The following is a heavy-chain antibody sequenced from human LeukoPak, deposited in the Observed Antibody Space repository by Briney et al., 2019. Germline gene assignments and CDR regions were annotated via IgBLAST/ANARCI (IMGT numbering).Heavy chain of an antibody. CDR1: VFSLSTSGVG. CDR2: INSNDDK. Sequence: SGPTLVNPTQTLTLTCTFSVFSLSTSGVGVVWIRQPPGKGLEWLALINSNDDKRYRPSLKNRLTITKDTSKNQVILTMTNMDPVDTATYYCAHRRSGMGSIYFDSWGQGTPVSVSS. J-gene: IGHJ4*02. D-gene: IGHD1-26*01. V-gene: IGHV2-5*01. CDR3: AHRRSGMGSIYFDS.